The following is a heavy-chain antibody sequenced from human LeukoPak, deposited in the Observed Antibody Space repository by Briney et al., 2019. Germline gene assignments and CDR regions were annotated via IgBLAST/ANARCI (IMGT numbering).Heavy chain of an antibody. D-gene: IGHD5-18*01. CDR3: AREIKGGHTATFDY. CDR2: ISSSGSTI. Sequence: GGSLRLSCAASGFTFSDYYMSWIRQAPGKGLEWGSYISSSGSTIYYADSVKGRFTISRDNAKNSLYLQMNSLRAEDTAVYYCAREIKGGHTATFDYWGQGTLVTVSS. J-gene: IGHJ4*02. CDR1: GFTFSDYY. V-gene: IGHV3-11*04.